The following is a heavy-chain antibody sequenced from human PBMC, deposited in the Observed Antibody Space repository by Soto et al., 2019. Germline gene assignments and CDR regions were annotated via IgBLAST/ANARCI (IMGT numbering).Heavy chain of an antibody. CDR2: INAGNGNT. V-gene: IGHV1-3*01. CDR1: GYTFTSYV. Sequence: QAQFVQSGAEVKKPAASVKVSCKASGYTFTSYVIHWVRQAPGQRLEWMGWINAGNGNTKYSQNFMGRVTLTRDTSATTAYMEVGSLRSEDTAVYYCARGPFTMLVANEYYYSLDVWGPGTTVTVSS. J-gene: IGHJ6*02. D-gene: IGHD3-22*01. CDR3: ARGPFTMLVANEYYYSLDV.